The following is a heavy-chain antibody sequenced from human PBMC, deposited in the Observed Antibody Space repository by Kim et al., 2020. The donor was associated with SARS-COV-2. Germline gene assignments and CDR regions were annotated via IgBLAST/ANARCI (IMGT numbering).Heavy chain of an antibody. D-gene: IGHD4-17*01. CDR1: GFTFSSYS. Sequence: GGSLRLSCAASGFTFSSYSMNWVRQAPGKGLEWVSSISSSSSYIYYADSVKGRFTISRDNAKNSLYLQMNSLRAEDTAVYYCARSPNLGPDDYGDHYWYFDLWGRGTLVTVSS. CDR2: ISSSSSYI. J-gene: IGHJ2*01. V-gene: IGHV3-21*01. CDR3: ARSPNLGPDDYGDHYWYFDL.